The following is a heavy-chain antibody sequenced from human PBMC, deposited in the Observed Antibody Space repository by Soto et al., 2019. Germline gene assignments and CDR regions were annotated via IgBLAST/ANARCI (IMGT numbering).Heavy chain of an antibody. Sequence: ASVKVSCKASGYTFTNYGIRWVRQAPGHGLEWMGWISAYNGNTNYAQKLQGRVTMTTDTSTSTAYMELRSLRSDDTAVYYCARDPDPLRSGNYFRWDSDDYWGQGTLVTVSS. V-gene: IGHV1-18*01. D-gene: IGHD1-26*01. CDR2: ISAYNGNT. CDR3: ARDPDPLRSGNYFRWDSDDY. J-gene: IGHJ4*02. CDR1: GYTFTNYG.